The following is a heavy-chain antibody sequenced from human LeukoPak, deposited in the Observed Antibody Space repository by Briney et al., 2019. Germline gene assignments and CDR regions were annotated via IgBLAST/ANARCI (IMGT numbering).Heavy chain of an antibody. D-gene: IGHD3-3*01. CDR2: ISSSSSYI. CDR1: GFTFSSYT. Sequence: PGGSLRLSCAASGFTFSSYTMNWVRQAPGKGLECVSSISSSSSYIYYADSVKGRFTLSRDNAKNSLYLQMNSLRAEDTAVYYCARVRSWSGQEAYWGQGTLVTVSS. V-gene: IGHV3-21*01. J-gene: IGHJ4*02. CDR3: ARVRSWSGQEAY.